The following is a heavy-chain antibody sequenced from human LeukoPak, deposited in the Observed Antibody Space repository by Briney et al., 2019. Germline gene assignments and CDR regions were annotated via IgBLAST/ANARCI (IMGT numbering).Heavy chain of an antibody. D-gene: IGHD5-24*01. Sequence: PSETLSLTCAVYGGSFSGYYWSWIRQPPGKGLEWIGEINHSGSTNYNPSLKSRVTISVDTSKNQFSLKLSSVTAADTAVYYCARVVRDGYNEIDYWGQGTLVTVSS. CDR2: INHSGST. J-gene: IGHJ4*02. V-gene: IGHV4-34*01. CDR1: GGSFSGYY. CDR3: ARVVRDGYNEIDY.